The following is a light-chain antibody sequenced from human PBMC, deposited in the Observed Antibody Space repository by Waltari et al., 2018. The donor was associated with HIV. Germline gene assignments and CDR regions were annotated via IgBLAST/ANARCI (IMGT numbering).Light chain of an antibody. CDR1: NSNIESNY. CDR3: ASWDDSLNAFV. J-gene: IGLJ1*01. CDR2: RNS. Sequence: QSVLTQPPSASATPGQRITISCSGGNSNIESNYVYWYQQLPGTAPKVFIYRNSQRPSGVPDRFSGSKSCTSASLIISGLRSGDEADYYCASWDDSLNAFVFGTGTKVTVL. V-gene: IGLV1-47*01.